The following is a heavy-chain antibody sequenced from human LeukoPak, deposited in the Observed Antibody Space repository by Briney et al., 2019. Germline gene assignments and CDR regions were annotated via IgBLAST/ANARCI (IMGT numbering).Heavy chain of an antibody. CDR2: IRYDGSNK. D-gene: IGHD3-22*01. CDR3: ARGGDTMIVEIQYFQH. J-gene: IGHJ1*01. V-gene: IGHV3-30*02. CDR1: GFTFSSYG. Sequence: GGSLRLSCAASGFTFSSYGMHWVRQAPGKGLEWVAFIRYDGSNKYYADSVKGRFTISRDNAKNSLYLHINSLRAEDTAAYYCARGGDTMIVEIQYFQHWGQGTLVTVSS.